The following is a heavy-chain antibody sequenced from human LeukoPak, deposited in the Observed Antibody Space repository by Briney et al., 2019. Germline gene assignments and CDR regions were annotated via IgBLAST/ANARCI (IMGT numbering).Heavy chain of an antibody. CDR2: FGGSGGTI. V-gene: IGHV3-23*01. J-gene: IGHJ4*02. CDR3: AKSDCGGDCHLLDY. Sequence: GWSLRLSCAASGFTFSTYAMSWVRQAPGKGLEWVSHFGGSGGTIFYADSVRGRFTISRDNSKNTLYLQMNSLRAEDTAVYYCAKSDCGGDCHLLDYWGQGTLVTVSS. D-gene: IGHD2-21*02. CDR1: GFTFSTYA.